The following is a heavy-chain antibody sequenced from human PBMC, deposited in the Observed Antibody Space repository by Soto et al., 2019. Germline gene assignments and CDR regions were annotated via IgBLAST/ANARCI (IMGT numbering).Heavy chain of an antibody. CDR3: ARDPARDSSGYYDY. CDR2: IIPILGIA. D-gene: IGHD3-22*01. Sequence: QVQLVQSGAEVKKPGSSVKVSCKASGGTFSSYTISWVRQAPGQGLEWMGRIIPILGIANYAQKFQGRVTXXAXKXXSTAYMELSSLRSEDTAVYYCARDPARDSSGYYDYWGQGTLVTVSS. V-gene: IGHV1-69*08. CDR1: GGTFSSYT. J-gene: IGHJ4*02.